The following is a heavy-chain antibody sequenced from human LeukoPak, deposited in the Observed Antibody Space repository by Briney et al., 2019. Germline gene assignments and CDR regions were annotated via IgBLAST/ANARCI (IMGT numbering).Heavy chain of an antibody. Sequence: GVSLRLSCAASGFTFSSYRMHWVRQAPGRGLEWVAVIWYDGSNKYYADSVKGRFTISRDNSKNTLYLQMHSLRAEDTAVYYCAKDSYSSSSGGVFDYWGQGTLVTVSS. D-gene: IGHD6-6*01. CDR3: AKDSYSSSSGGVFDY. CDR1: GFTFSSYR. J-gene: IGHJ4*02. V-gene: IGHV3-33*06. CDR2: IWYDGSNK.